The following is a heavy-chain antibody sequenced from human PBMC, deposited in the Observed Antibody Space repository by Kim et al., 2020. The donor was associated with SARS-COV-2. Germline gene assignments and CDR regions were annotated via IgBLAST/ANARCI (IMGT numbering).Heavy chain of an antibody. Sequence: ASVKVSCKASGYTFTSYGISWVRQAPGQGLEWMGWISAYNGNTNYAQKLQGRVTMTTDTSTSTAYMELRSLRSDDTAVYYCARGVVVVPAARTGTGNPGHYYYGMDVWGQGTTVTVSS. D-gene: IGHD2-2*01. J-gene: IGHJ6*02. V-gene: IGHV1-18*01. CDR2: ISAYNGNT. CDR1: GYTFTSYG. CDR3: ARGVVVVPAARTGTGNPGHYYYGMDV.